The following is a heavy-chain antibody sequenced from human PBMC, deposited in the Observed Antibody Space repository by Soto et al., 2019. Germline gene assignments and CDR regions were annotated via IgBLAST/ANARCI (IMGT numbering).Heavy chain of an antibody. CDR2: IIPVLGVG. CDR1: GGTFGNHA. J-gene: IGHJ4*02. CDR3: AREAGYTYGYVFDY. Sequence: QVQLVQSGAEVKKPGSPVRVSCKASGGTFGNHAISWVRQAPGQGLEWLGGIIPVLGVGDNAQNFQGRVTINADASTSTAYLELSSLRSEDTALYYCAREAGYTYGYVFDYWGQGTLVTVSS. D-gene: IGHD5-18*01. V-gene: IGHV1-69*01.